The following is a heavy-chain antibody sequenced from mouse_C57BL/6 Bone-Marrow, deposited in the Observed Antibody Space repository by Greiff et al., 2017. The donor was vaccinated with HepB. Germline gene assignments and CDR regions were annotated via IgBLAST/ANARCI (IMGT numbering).Heavy chain of an antibody. Sequence: EVQVVESGGDLVKPGGSLKLSCAASGFTFSSYGMSWVRQTPDKRLEWVATISSGGSYTYYPDSVKGRFTISRDNAKNTLYLQMSSLKSEDTAMYYCARHPYGNYEGYWGQGTSVTVSS. CDR1: GFTFSSYG. CDR2: ISSGGSYT. V-gene: IGHV5-6*01. D-gene: IGHD2-1*01. CDR3: ARHPYGNYEGY. J-gene: IGHJ4*01.